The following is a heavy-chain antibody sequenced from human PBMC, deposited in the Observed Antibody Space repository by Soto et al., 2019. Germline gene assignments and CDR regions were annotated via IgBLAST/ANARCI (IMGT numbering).Heavy chain of an antibody. D-gene: IGHD3-16*01. CDR1: GGSVSSGAYY. V-gene: IGHV4-31*03. CDR2: IHSSGSA. J-gene: IGHJ3*02. CDR3: ARDQRIGGAFDI. Sequence: QVQLQESGPGLVKPSQTQSLTCTVSGGSVSSGAYYWSWIRQYPGKGLECIGYIHSSGSAYYKPSLESRASISLDTSQNQFSLRLTSVTAADTAVYYCARDQRIGGAFDIWGQGTLVTVSS.